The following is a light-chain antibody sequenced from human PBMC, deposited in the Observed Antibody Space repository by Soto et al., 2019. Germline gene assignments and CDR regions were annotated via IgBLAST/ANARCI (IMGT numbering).Light chain of an antibody. J-gene: IGKJ1*01. V-gene: IGKV3-20*01. CDR3: PRAQDA. Sequence: EIVLTQSPGTLSLSPGERATLFCRASQSVSSSYLAWYQQKPGQAPRLLIYGASSRATGIPDRFSGSGSGTDFTLINSRQERGEVKEYSWPRAQDALGQG. CDR1: QSVSSSY. CDR2: GAS.